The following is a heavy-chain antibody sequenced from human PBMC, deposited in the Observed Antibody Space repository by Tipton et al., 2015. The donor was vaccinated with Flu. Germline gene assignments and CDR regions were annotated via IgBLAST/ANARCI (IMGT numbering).Heavy chain of an antibody. V-gene: IGHV4-38-2*02. D-gene: IGHD4-11*01. CDR2: IHQTGNT. CDR1: GDSIGSRYY. J-gene: IGHJ4*02. CDR3: ARGSYSNYDY. Sequence: LRLSCSVSGDSIGSRYYWGWIRQPPGKGLEWIGNIHQTGNTYYNPSLKSRVTISVARSKNQFSLRLTSVTAEDTAVYYCARGSYSNYDYWGQGTLVTVSS.